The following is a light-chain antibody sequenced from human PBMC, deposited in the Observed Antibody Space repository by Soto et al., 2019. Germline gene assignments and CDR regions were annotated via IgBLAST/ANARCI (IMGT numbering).Light chain of an antibody. CDR2: GAS. Sequence: ERVMAESPTTLSVAPGERASLSFRVSQSVSSNLAWYQQKPGQAPRLLIYGASTRATGIPARFSGSGSGTEFTLSIGSLQSEDFAVYFWQPYNNWPPITFGQGTRLEIK. CDR3: QPYNNWPPIT. V-gene: IGKV3-15*01. CDR1: QSVSSN. J-gene: IGKJ5*01.